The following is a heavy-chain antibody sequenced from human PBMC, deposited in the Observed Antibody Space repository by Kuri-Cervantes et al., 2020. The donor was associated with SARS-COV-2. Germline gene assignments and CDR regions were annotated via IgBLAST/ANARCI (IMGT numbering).Heavy chain of an antibody. Sequence: GESLKISCAASGFTFSSYSMNWVRQAPGKGLEWVSSISSSSSYIYYADSVKGRFTISRDNAKNSLYLQMNSLRVEDTAVYYCARYSSSWSYYWGQGTLVTSPQ. CDR1: GFTFSSYS. J-gene: IGHJ4*02. D-gene: IGHD6-13*01. CDR3: ARYSSSWSYY. V-gene: IGHV3-21*01. CDR2: ISSSSSYI.